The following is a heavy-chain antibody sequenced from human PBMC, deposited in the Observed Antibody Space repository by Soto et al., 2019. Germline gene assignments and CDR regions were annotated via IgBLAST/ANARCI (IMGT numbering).Heavy chain of an antibody. CDR2: INPSGAST. V-gene: IGHV1-46*01. D-gene: IGHD3-22*01. Sequence: ASVKVSCKASGYTFTSYYIHWVRQAPGQGLEWMGMINPSGASTSYAQKFQGRVTMTRDMSTSTAYLELSSLRSEDTAVYYCAADLASYDSSGYYFNNWFDPWGQGTLVTVSS. CDR1: GYTFTSYY. J-gene: IGHJ5*02. CDR3: AADLASYDSSGYYFNNWFDP.